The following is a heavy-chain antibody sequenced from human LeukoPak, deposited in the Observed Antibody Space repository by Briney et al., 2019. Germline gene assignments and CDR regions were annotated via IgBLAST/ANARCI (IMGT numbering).Heavy chain of an antibody. V-gene: IGHV3-30-3*01. J-gene: IGHJ4*02. CDR2: ISYDGSNK. D-gene: IGHD5-24*01. CDR1: GFTFSSYA. Sequence: GRSLRLSCAASGFTFSSYAMHWVRQAPGKGLEWVAVISYDGSNKYYADSVKGRFTISRDNSKNTLYLQMNSLRAEDTAVYYCAKDHTKMATNFDYWGQGTLVTVSS. CDR3: AKDHTKMATNFDY.